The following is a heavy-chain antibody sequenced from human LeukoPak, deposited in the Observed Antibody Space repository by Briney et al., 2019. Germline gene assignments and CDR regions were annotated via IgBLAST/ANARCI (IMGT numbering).Heavy chain of an antibody. Sequence: GGSLRLSCTASGFTFGDYAMSWFRQAPGKGLEWVGFIRSKAYGGTTEYAASVKGRFTISRDDSKSIAYLQMNSLKTEDTAVYYCTRVSGFPEFYYYYMDVWGKGTTVTVSS. D-gene: IGHD3-10*01. CDR2: IRSKAYGGTT. V-gene: IGHV3-49*03. J-gene: IGHJ6*03. CDR3: TRVSGFPEFYYYYMDV. CDR1: GFTFGDYA.